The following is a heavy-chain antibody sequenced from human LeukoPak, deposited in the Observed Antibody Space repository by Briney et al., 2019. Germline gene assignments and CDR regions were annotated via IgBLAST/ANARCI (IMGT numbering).Heavy chain of an antibody. CDR1: GYTFAGYY. V-gene: IGHV1-2*02. J-gene: IGHJ4*02. D-gene: IGHD3-22*01. CDR3: ARDSNYYYDSSGYYGAFDY. CDR2: INPNSGGT. Sequence: ASVKVSCKASGYTFAGYYMHWVRQAPGQGLEWTGWINPNSGGTNYAQKFQGRVTMTRDTSISTAYMELSRLRSDDTAVYYCARDSNYYYDSSGYYGAFDYWGQGTLVTVSS.